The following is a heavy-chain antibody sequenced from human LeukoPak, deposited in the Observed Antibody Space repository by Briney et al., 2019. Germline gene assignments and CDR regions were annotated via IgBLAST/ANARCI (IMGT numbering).Heavy chain of an antibody. V-gene: IGHV4-59*01. D-gene: IGHD3-9*01. J-gene: IGHJ2*01. CDR2: IYYSGST. CDR1: GGSISSYY. Sequence: PSETLSLTCTVSGGSISSYYWSWIRQPPGKGLEWIGYIYYSGSTNYNPSLKSRVTISVDTSKNQFSLKLSSVTAADTAVYYCAGTPLRYFDWLSSRGGRPCSYWYFDLWGRGTLVTVSS. CDR3: AGTPLRYFDWLSSRGGRPCSYWYFDL.